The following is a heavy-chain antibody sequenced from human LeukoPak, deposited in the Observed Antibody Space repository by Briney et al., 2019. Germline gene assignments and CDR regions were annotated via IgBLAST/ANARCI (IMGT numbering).Heavy chain of an antibody. V-gene: IGHV3-74*01. Sequence: PGGSLRLSCAASGFTFSRYWMHWVRQAPGKGLVWVSRIDYDGSDTSNADSVKGRFTISRDNSKNTLYLQMNSLRAEDTAVYYCAKWGSSWPYYYGMDVWGQGTTVTVSS. CDR2: IDYDGSDT. CDR1: GFTFSRYW. J-gene: IGHJ6*02. CDR3: AKWGSSWPYYYGMDV. D-gene: IGHD6-13*01.